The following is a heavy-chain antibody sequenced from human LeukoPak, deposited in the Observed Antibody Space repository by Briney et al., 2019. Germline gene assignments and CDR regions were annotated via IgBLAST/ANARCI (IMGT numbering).Heavy chain of an antibody. CDR2: MNPNSGNT. J-gene: IGHJ6*03. Sequence: GASVKVSCRASGYTFTSYDINWVRQATGQGLEWMGWMNPNSGNTGYAQKFQGRVTITGNTSISTAYMELSSLRSEDTAVYYCARGWEELPYYHYYMDVWGKGTTVTVSS. V-gene: IGHV1-8*01. CDR1: GYTFTSYD. CDR3: ARGWEELPYYHYYMDV. D-gene: IGHD1-7*01.